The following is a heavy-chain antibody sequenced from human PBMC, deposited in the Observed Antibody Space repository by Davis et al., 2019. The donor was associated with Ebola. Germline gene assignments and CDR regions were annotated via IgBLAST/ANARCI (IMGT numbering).Heavy chain of an antibody. J-gene: IGHJ6*02. V-gene: IGHV3-23*01. CDR1: GFVFRNYV. CDR3: ARHYVHDYYMGLDV. D-gene: IGHD3-16*01. Sequence: GGSLRLSCAASGFVFRNYVMSWVRQAPGKGLEWVSTLGTSADTYYADSVKGRFTISRDNSKNTIYLQMSSLRAEDTAVYYCARHYVHDYYMGLDVWGQGTTVIVSS. CDR2: LGTSADT.